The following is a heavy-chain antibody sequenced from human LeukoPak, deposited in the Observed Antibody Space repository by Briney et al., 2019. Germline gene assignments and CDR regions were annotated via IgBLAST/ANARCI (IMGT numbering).Heavy chain of an antibody. CDR3: ARVVNNQLEFDY. Sequence: SETLSLTCTVSGGSVSSGSYYWSWIRQPPGKGLEWIGYIYYSGSTSYNPSLKSRVTISVDTSKNQFSLKLSSVTAADTAVYYCARVVNNQLEFDYWGQGTLVTVSS. CDR2: IYYSGST. CDR1: GGSVSSGSYY. J-gene: IGHJ4*02. V-gene: IGHV4-61*01. D-gene: IGHD2-2*01.